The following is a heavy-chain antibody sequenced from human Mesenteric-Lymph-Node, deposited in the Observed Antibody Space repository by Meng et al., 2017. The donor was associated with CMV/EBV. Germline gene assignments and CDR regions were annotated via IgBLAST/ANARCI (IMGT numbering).Heavy chain of an antibody. D-gene: IGHD3-9*01. Sequence: VEFHPVGAGLCKPSETLSVTWAGYGWSFSGYYWNWIRQSPEKGLEWIGEINHSGSTTYNPSFTSRIIISVDTSTNQISLNMSSVTAADTAVYYCARGSSYDILTGYFDYWGQGALVTVSS. CDR2: INHSGST. CDR1: GWSFSGYY. J-gene: IGHJ4*02. V-gene: IGHV4-34*01. CDR3: ARGSSYDILTGYFDY.